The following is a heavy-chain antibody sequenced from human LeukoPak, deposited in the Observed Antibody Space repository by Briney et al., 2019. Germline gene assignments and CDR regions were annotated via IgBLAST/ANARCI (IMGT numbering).Heavy chain of an antibody. CDR2: IFYSGTT. Sequence: SETLSLTCTVSGGSISSTSYFWGWIRQPPGKGLEWIGTIFYSGTTYYNPSLKSRVTISVDTSKNQFSLKLSSVTAADTAVYYCARVVRPAVTIFGVTTRPVYYYMDVWGKGTTVTVSS. CDR1: GGSISSTSYF. CDR3: ARVVRPAVTIFGVTTRPVYYYMDV. V-gene: IGHV4-39*01. J-gene: IGHJ6*03. D-gene: IGHD3-3*01.